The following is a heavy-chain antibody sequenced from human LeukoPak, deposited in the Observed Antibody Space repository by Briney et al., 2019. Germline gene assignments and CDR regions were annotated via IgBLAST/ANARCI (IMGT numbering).Heavy chain of an antibody. V-gene: IGHV4-34*01. CDR2: ISHRGRT. Sequence: SETLSLTCAVYGGSVSGYYWSWIRQPPGKGLEWIGEISHRGRTHYNPSLKGRVTMSVDTSKNKFALEVDSVTAADTAVYYCARIPLYFLEPFDYWRQGILVTVSS. J-gene: IGHJ4*02. CDR1: GGSVSGYY. CDR3: ARIPLYFLEPFDY. D-gene: IGHD3-3*01.